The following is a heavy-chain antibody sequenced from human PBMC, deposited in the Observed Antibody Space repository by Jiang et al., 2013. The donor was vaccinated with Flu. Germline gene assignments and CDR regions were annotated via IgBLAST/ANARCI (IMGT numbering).Heavy chain of an antibody. CDR2: IDPSDSYT. V-gene: IGHV5-10-1*01. D-gene: IGHD6-19*01. Sequence: GAEVKKPGESLRISCKGSGYSFTSFWISWVRQMPGKGLEWMGRIDPSDSYTNYSPSFKGHVTISADNSITTAYLQWSSLKASDTAMYYCARQYSSGWYGYNWFDPWAREPWSTVSS. CDR1: GYSFTSFW. CDR3: ARQYSSGWYGYNWFDP. J-gene: IGHJ5*02.